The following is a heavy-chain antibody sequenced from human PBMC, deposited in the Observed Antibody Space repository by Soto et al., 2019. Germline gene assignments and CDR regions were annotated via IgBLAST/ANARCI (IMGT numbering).Heavy chain of an antibody. CDR3: AKGDPVNWNYLSPH. CDR2: ISGSVGST. J-gene: IGHJ1*01. Sequence: GGSLRLSCAASGFTFSSYGMSWVRQAPGKGLEWVSAISGSVGSTYYADSVKGRFTISRDNSKNTLYLQMNGLRAEDTAVYYCAKGDPVNWNYLSPHWGQGTLVTVSS. V-gene: IGHV3-23*01. D-gene: IGHD1-7*01. CDR1: GFTFSSYG.